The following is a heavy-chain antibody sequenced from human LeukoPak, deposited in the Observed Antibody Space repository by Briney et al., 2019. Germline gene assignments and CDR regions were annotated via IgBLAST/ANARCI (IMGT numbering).Heavy chain of an antibody. Sequence: ASETLPLTCTVSGGSISSYYWRWIRQPPGKGLEWIGYIYYTGSTNYNPSLKSRVTISVDTSKNQFSLKLNSVTAADTAVYYCARPYYYDSRIDPWGQGTLVTVSS. CDR2: IYYTGST. CDR3: ARPYYYDSRIDP. D-gene: IGHD3-22*01. J-gene: IGHJ5*02. V-gene: IGHV4-59*08. CDR1: GGSISSYY.